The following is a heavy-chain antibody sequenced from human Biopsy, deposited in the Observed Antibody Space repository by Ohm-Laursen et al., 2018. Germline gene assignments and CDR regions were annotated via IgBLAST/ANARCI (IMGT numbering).Heavy chain of an antibody. CDR2: INDNGNT. V-gene: IGHV4-59*12. Sequence: GTLSFTCNVSGGSISSNYWSWIRQPPGKGLEWIGYINDNGNTNYNPSLKSRVTISVDTSMNQFSLKLKSVTAADTALYFCARHFYDNFGPTPFDAFDLWGQGTLVTVSA. CDR1: GGSISSNY. D-gene: IGHD3-22*01. J-gene: IGHJ3*01. CDR3: ARHFYDNFGPTPFDAFDL.